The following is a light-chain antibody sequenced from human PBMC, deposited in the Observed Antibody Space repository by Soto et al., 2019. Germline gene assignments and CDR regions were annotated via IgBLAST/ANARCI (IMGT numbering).Light chain of an antibody. CDR3: QQYNNWPPWT. CDR2: GAS. V-gene: IGKV3-15*01. Sequence: EIVLAQSPGTLSLSPGDRATLSCRASQSVSSNLAWYQQIPGQAPRLLIYGASTRATGIPVRFSGSGSETEFTLTISSLQSEDFAVYYCQQYNNWPPWTFGQGTKVDIK. J-gene: IGKJ1*01. CDR1: QSVSSN.